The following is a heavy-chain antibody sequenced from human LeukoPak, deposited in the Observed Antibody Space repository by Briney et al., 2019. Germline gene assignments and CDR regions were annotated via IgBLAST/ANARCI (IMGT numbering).Heavy chain of an antibody. Sequence: VGSLRLSCAASGFTLSDYYMSCIRQAPGKGLEWVSYISSSSSYTNYTHSVKGRFTISRDNAKNSLYLQMNSLRAEDTAVYYCARVALYGSGSFDAFDIWGQGTMVTVSS. CDR3: ARVALYGSGSFDAFDI. D-gene: IGHD3-10*01. CDR1: GFTLSDYY. CDR2: ISSSSSYT. V-gene: IGHV3-11*05. J-gene: IGHJ3*02.